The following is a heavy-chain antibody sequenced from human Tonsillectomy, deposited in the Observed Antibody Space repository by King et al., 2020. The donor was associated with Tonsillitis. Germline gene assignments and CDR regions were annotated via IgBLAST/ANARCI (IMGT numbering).Heavy chain of an antibody. CDR3: ARDQPVGSTRFDY. J-gene: IGHJ4*02. CDR1: GASMSSYF. D-gene: IGHD2-2*01. V-gene: IGHV4-4*07. Sequence: VQLQQSGPGLVRPSETLSLTCTVSGASMSSYFWTWIRQPAEKGLEWIGRTHASGSTNDNPSLESRLTMSLDTSKSQFSLKLTSMTAADTAVYYCARDQPVGSTRFDYWGQGILVTVSS. CDR2: THASGST.